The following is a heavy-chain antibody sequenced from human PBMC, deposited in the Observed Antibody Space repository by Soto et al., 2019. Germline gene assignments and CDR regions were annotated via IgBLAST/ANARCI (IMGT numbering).Heavy chain of an antibody. CDR3: AREGIGYCSGGSCPGYYYYGMDV. V-gene: IGHV1-69*12. J-gene: IGHJ6*02. Sequence: QVQLVQSGAEVKKPGSSVKVSCKASGGTFSSYAVSWVRHAPGQGLEWMGGIIPIFGTANYAQKFQGRVTITADESTSTAYMELSSLRSEDTAVYYCAREGIGYCSGGSCPGYYYYGMDVWGQGTTVTVSS. CDR2: IIPIFGTA. CDR1: GGTFSSYA. D-gene: IGHD2-15*01.